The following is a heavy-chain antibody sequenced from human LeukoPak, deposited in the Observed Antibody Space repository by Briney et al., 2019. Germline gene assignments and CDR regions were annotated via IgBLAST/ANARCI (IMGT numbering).Heavy chain of an antibody. V-gene: IGHV1-46*01. CDR3: ARDMYSVVVTPSHLLDY. CDR2: INPSGGST. J-gene: IGHJ4*02. Sequence: ASVKVSCKASGYTFTSYYMHWVRQAPGQGLEWMGIINPSGGSTSYAQKFQGRVTMTRDTSTSTVYMELSSLRSEDTAVYYCARDMYSVVVTPSHLLDYWGQGTLVTVSS. D-gene: IGHD3-22*01. CDR1: GYTFTSYY.